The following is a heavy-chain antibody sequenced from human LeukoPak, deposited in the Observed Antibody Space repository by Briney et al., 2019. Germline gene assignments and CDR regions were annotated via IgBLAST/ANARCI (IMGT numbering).Heavy chain of an antibody. Sequence: PSETLSLTCAVSGYSISSGYYWGWIRQPPGKGLEWIGSIYHSGSAYYNPSLKSRVTISVDTSKNQFSLKLNSVTAADTAAYYCARGGVVPAAGYNCFDPWGQGTLVIVSS. V-gene: IGHV4-38-2*01. CDR2: IYHSGSA. D-gene: IGHD2-2*01. CDR3: ARGGVVPAAGYNCFDP. J-gene: IGHJ5*02. CDR1: GYSISSGYY.